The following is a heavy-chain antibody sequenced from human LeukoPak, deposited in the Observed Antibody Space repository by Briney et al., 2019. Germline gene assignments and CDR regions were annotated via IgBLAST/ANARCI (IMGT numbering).Heavy chain of an antibody. CDR3: AREGAVVVVAAVVDY. V-gene: IGHV1-46*01. D-gene: IGHD2-15*01. CDR2: INPSGGSK. J-gene: IGHJ4*02. CDR1: GYIFTSYY. Sequence: SVKVSCKASGYIFTSYYMHWVRQAPGQGLEWMGIINPSGGSKSYAQKFQGRVTMTRDTSTSTVYMELSSLRSEDTAVYYCAREGAVVVVAAVVDYWGQGTLVTVSS.